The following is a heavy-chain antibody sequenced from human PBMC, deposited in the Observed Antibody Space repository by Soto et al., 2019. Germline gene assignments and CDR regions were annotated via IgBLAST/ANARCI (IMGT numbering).Heavy chain of an antibody. CDR3: ASDRVGSLYYSSYGMDV. Sequence: ASVKVSCKASGYTFTSYGISWVRQAPGQGLEWMGWISAYNGNTNYAQKLQGRVTMTTDTSTSTAYMELRSLRSDDTAVYYCASDRVGSLYYSSYGMDVWCQGTTVTVSS. J-gene: IGHJ6*02. CDR1: GYTFTSYG. V-gene: IGHV1-18*04. CDR2: ISAYNGNT. D-gene: IGHD1-26*01.